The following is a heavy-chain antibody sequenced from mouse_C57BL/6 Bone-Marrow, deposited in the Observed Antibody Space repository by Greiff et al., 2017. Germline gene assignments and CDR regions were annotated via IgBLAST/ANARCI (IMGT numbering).Heavy chain of an antibody. CDR3: AREDYGSSMDY. CDR1: GYSITSGYD. D-gene: IGHD1-1*01. V-gene: IGHV3-1*01. Sequence: VQLKESGPGMVKPSQSLSLTCTVTGYSITSGYDWHWIRHFPGNKLEWMGYISYSGSTNYNPSLKSRISITHDTSKNHFFLKLNSVTTEDTATYYCAREDYGSSMDYWGQGTSVTVSS. CDR2: ISYSGST. J-gene: IGHJ4*01.